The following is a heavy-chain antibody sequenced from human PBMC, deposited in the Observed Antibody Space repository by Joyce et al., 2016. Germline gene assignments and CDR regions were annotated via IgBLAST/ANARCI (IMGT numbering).Heavy chain of an antibody. CDR2: ISGSGGST. CDR1: GFTFSSYT. CDR3: AKDSSSSNYYYGMDV. J-gene: IGHJ6*02. Sequence: EVHLLESGGGLVQPGGSLRLSCAASGFTFSSYTMSWVRQSPGKGLVWVSSISGSGGSTYSADSVQGRFTISRDNSKNTLYLQMNSLRAADTAVYYCAKDSSSSNYYYGMDVWGQGTTVTVSS. D-gene: IGHD6-6*01. V-gene: IGHV3-23*01.